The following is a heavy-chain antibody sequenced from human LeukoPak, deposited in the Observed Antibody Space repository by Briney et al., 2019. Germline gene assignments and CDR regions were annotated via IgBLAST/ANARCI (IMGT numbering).Heavy chain of an antibody. D-gene: IGHD6-13*01. J-gene: IGHJ5*02. CDR3: ATQGRDIAAAGTGWFDP. CDR2: IIPIFGTA. Sequence: SVKVSCKASGGTFSSYAVSWVRQAPGQGLEWMGGIIPIFGTANYAQKFQGRVTITTDESTSTAYMELSSLRSEDTAVYYCATQGRDIAAAGTGWFDPWAREPWSPSPQ. V-gene: IGHV1-69*05. CDR1: GGTFSSYA.